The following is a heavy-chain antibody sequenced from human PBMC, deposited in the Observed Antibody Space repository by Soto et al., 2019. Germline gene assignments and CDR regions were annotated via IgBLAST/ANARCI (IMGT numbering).Heavy chain of an antibody. Sequence: SLRLSCAASGFTFDDYAMHWVRQAPGKGLEWVSGISWNSGSIGYADSVKGRFTISRDNAKNSLYLQMNSLRAEDTALYYCASNFCGGDCYTSDYFDYWGQGTLVTVSS. V-gene: IGHV3-9*01. CDR3: ASNFCGGDCYTSDYFDY. CDR2: ISWNSGSI. J-gene: IGHJ4*02. D-gene: IGHD2-21*02. CDR1: GFTFDDYA.